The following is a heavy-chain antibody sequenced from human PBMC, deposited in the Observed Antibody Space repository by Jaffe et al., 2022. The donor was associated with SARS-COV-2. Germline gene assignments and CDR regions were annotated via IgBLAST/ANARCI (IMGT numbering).Heavy chain of an antibody. CDR2: ISGSGGST. CDR1: GFTFSSYA. J-gene: IGHJ6*02. V-gene: IGHV3-23*01. CDR3: AKVVPAATDYYYYGMDV. Sequence: EVQLLESGGGLVQPGGSLRLSCAASGFTFSSYAMSWVRQAPGKGLEWVSAISGSGGSTYYADSVKGRFTISRDNSKNTLYLQMNSLRAEDTAVYYCAKVVPAATDYYYYGMDVWGQGTTVTVSS. D-gene: IGHD2-2*01.